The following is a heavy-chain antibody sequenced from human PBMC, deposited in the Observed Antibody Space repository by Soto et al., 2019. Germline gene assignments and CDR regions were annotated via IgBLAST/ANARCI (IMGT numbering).Heavy chain of an antibody. Sequence: QLQLQESGPGLVKPSETLSLTCTVSGGSISSSSYYWGWIRQPPGKGLEWIGSIYYSGSTYYNPSLKSRVTISVDTSKNQFSLKLSSVTAADTAVYYCARLPYSSGWYGEADAFDIWGQGTMVTVSS. D-gene: IGHD6-19*01. CDR1: GGSISSSSYY. V-gene: IGHV4-39*01. CDR3: ARLPYSSGWYGEADAFDI. CDR2: IYYSGST. J-gene: IGHJ3*02.